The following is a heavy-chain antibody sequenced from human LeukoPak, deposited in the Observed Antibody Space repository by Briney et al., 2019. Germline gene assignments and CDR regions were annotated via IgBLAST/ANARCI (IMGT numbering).Heavy chain of an antibody. V-gene: IGHV1-2*02. CDR2: INPKSGGT. CDR3: ARSMVVRGVMGNYFDP. CDR1: GYTFTGYF. Sequence: ASVKVSCKASGYTFTGYFIHWVRQAPGQGLEWMGWINPKSGGTKYQQKFQDRVTMTRDTSITTAYMEMSRLRSDDTAVYYCARSMVVRGVMGNYFDPWGQGTLVTVSS. D-gene: IGHD3-10*01. J-gene: IGHJ5*02.